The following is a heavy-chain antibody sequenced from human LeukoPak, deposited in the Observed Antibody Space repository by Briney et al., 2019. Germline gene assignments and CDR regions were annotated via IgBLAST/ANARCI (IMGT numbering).Heavy chain of an antibody. CDR1: GGTFSSYA. CDR3: ARGGSYTGGEDY. D-gene: IGHD1-26*01. V-gene: IGHV1-69*04. J-gene: IGHJ4*02. CDR2: IIPILGIA. Sequence: GASVKVSFKASGGTFSSYAISWVRQAPGQGLEWMGRIIPILGIANYAQKFQGRVTITADKSTSTAYMELSSLRSEDTAVYYCARGGSYTGGEDYWGQGTLVTVSS.